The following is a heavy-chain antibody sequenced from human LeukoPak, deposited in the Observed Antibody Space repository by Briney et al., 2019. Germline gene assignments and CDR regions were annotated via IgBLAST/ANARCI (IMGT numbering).Heavy chain of an antibody. D-gene: IGHD4-23*01. J-gene: IGHJ6*03. V-gene: IGHV1-8*01. CDR2: MNPNSGNT. Sequence: ASVKVSCKASGYTFTSYDINWVRQATGQGLEWMGWMNPNSGNTGYAQKFQGRVTMTRNTSISTAYMELSSLRSEDTAVYYCARGNYGGNPYYYYYYYMDVWGKGTTVTISS. CDR3: ARGNYGGNPYYYYYYYMDV. CDR1: GYTFTSYD.